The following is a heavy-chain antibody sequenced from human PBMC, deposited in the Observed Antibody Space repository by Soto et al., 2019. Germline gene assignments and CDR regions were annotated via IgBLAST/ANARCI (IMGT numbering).Heavy chain of an antibody. V-gene: IGHV3-11*01. CDR3: ERLYCSGGSCYRAYFDY. CDR2: ISSSGSTI. Sequence: PGGSLRLSCAASGFTFSDYYMSWIRQAPGKGLEWVSYISSSGSTIYYADSVKGRFTISRDNAKNSLYLQMNSLRAEDTAVYYCERLYCSGGSCYRAYFDYWGQGTLVTVSS. CDR1: GFTFSDYY. D-gene: IGHD2-15*01. J-gene: IGHJ4*02.